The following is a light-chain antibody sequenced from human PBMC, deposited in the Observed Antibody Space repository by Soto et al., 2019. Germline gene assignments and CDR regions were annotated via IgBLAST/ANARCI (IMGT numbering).Light chain of an antibody. V-gene: IGLV1-51*01. Sequence: QSVLTQPPSVSAAPGQRVTISCSGSFSNIGTNYVSWYRQVPGSAPQLVIYDNKRRPSGIPDRISGSKSGLSATLAITGLETGDEADYYCSTWDANLRVVFGGGTKLTVL. CDR1: FSNIGTNY. CDR2: DNK. CDR3: STWDANLRVV. J-gene: IGLJ3*02.